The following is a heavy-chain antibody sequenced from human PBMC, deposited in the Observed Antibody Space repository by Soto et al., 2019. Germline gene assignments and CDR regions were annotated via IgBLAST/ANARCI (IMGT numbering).Heavy chain of an antibody. CDR1: GGTFSTSG. J-gene: IGHJ4*02. CDR2: FVPLLGTP. Sequence: QVHLVQSGAEVKKPGSSVKVSCKASGGTFSTSGISWVRQAPGQGLEWVGRFVPLLGTPTYAQRFQGRVTIPADESTGTAYMDLSSLRSEATAVYCCAREFSSGWAGYWGQGTLVAVSS. V-gene: IGHV1-69*01. D-gene: IGHD6-19*01. CDR3: AREFSSGWAGY.